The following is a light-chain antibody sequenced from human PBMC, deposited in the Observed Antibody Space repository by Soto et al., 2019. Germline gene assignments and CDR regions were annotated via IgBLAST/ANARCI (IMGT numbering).Light chain of an antibody. Sequence: IRMTQSPSSFSASTGDRVTITCRASQSISTYLHWYQQKPGKAPKRLIYAASSLQSGVPSRFSGSGSGTEFTLTISSLQPEDFATYYCLQHNSYPAITFGQGTRLEIK. V-gene: IGKV1-17*01. CDR2: AAS. CDR1: QSISTY. J-gene: IGKJ5*01. CDR3: LQHNSYPAIT.